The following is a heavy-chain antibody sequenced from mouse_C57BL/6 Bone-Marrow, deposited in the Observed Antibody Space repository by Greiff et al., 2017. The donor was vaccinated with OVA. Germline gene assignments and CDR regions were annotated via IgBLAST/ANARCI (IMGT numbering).Heavy chain of an antibody. Sequence: VQLQQSGTVLARPGASVKMSCKTSGYTFTSYWMHWVKQRPGQGLEWIGAIFPGNSDTSYNQKLKGKAKLTAVTSASTAYMELSSLTNYDSSIYYYTRNYYYYYFDYWGQGTTLTVSS. CDR1: GYTFTSYW. V-gene: IGHV1-5*01. CDR2: IFPGNSDT. CDR3: TRNYYYYYFDY. J-gene: IGHJ2*01. D-gene: IGHD1-1*01.